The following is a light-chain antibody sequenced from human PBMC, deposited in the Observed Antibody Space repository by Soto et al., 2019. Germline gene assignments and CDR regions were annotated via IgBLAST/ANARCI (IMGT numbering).Light chain of an antibody. CDR2: GAS. V-gene: IGKV1-5*01. J-gene: IGKJ2*01. CDR1: QSISTW. Sequence: DILMTQSPSTLSASVGDRVTITCRASQSISTWLAWYQQKPGKAPKLLIYGASSLESGVPSRFSGSGSVTEFTLIIDSLQPDDFATYYCQQYSSSSPTFGQGTKLEIK. CDR3: QQYSSSSPT.